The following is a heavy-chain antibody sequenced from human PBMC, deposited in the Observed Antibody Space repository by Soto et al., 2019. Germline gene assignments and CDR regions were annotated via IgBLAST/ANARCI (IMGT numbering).Heavy chain of an antibody. CDR1: GFTFSSYS. CDR2: ISSSGSYI. J-gene: IGHJ4*01. D-gene: IGHD1-1*01. V-gene: IGHV3-21*01. CDR3: AIYTKNSYYFDY. Sequence: GGSLRLSCAASGFTFSSYSMNWVRQAPGKGLEWVSSISSSGSYIYYADSVKGRFTISRDNAKNSLYLQMNSLRAEDTAVYYSAIYTKNSYYFDYLGHGTLLTVSS.